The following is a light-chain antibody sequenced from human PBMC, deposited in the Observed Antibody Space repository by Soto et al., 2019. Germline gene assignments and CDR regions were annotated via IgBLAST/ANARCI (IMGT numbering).Light chain of an antibody. J-gene: IGKJ2*01. CDR2: GAS. V-gene: IGKV3-20*01. CDR3: QQYDSSPYT. CDR1: QSVSSTY. Sequence: IVLTQSPGTLSLSPGERATLSCRASQSVSSTYLAWYQKKPGQAPRLLIYGASSRATGIPDRFSGSGSGTDFTLTVSRLEPEDFAVYYCQQYDSSPYTFGQGTKLEIK.